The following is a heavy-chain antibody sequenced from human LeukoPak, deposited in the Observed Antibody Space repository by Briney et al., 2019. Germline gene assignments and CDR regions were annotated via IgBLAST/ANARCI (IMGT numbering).Heavy chain of an antibody. D-gene: IGHD1-26*01. CDR2: IIPIFGTA. CDR1: GGTFSSYA. J-gene: IGHJ3*01. V-gene: IGHV1-69*13. Sequence: ASVKVSCKASGGTFSSYAISWVRQAPGQGLEWMGGIIPIFGTANYAQKFQGRVTITADESTSTAYMELRSLRSDDTAVYYCARDGTMGGSALVWGQGTMVTVSS. CDR3: ARDGTMGGSALV.